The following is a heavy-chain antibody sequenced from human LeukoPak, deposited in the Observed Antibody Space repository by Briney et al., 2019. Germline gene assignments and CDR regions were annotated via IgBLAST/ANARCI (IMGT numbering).Heavy chain of an antibody. D-gene: IGHD4-23*01. V-gene: IGHV4-59*12. CDR1: GGSISSYY. J-gene: IGHJ4*02. Sequence: PSETLSLTCTVSGGSISSYYWSWIRQPPGKGLEWVGYIYYSGSTNYNPSLKSRVTISVDTSKNQFSLKLSPVTAADSAVYYGARGMTTGVHFDYWGQGTLVTVSS. CDR3: ARGMTTGVHFDY. CDR2: IYYSGST.